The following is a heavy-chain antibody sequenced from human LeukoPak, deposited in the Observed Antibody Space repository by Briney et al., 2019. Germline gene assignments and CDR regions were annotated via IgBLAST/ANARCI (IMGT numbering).Heavy chain of an antibody. CDR3: ARDLIAVRPGWFDP. V-gene: IGHV1-18*01. Sequence: GASVKVSCKASGYTFTTYGISWVRLAPGQGLEWMGWISAYNGNTNYEQQFQGRVTMTTDTSMSTAYMELRSLRSDDTAVYYCARDLIAVRPGWFDPWGQGSLVTVSS. D-gene: IGHD6-6*01. J-gene: IGHJ5*02. CDR1: GYTFTTYG. CDR2: ISAYNGNT.